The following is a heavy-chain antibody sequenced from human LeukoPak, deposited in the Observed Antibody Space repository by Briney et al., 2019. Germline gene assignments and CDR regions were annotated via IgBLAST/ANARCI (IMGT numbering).Heavy chain of an antibody. CDR2: ISYDGTYK. CDR1: GFTFSDYT. J-gene: IGHJ4*02. Sequence: PGGSLRLSCAASGFTFSDYTMHWVRQAPGKGLDWVAVISYDGTYKFYADSVKGRFTISRDNSKNTLYLQMNSLRAEDTAVYYCAKDGAAVVVTYYFDYWGQGTLVTVSS. D-gene: IGHD3-22*01. CDR3: AKDGAAVVVTYYFDY. V-gene: IGHV3-30-3*02.